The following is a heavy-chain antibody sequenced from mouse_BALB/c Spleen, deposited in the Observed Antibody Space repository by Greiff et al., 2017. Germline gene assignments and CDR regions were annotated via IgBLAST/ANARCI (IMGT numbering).Heavy chain of an antibody. CDR3: ARRYDGAWFAY. V-gene: IGHV5-6*01. D-gene: IGHD2-12*01. J-gene: IGHJ3*01. CDR2: ISSGGSYT. CDR1: GFTFSSYG. Sequence: VQLKESGGDLVKPGGSLKLSCAASGFTFSSYGMSWVRQTPDKRLEWVATISSGGSYTYYPDSVKGRFTISRDNAKNTLYLQMSSLKSEDTAMYYCARRYDGAWFAYWGQGTLVTVSA.